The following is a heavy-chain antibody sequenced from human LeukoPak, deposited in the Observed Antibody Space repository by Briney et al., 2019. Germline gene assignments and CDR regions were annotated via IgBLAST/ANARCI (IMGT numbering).Heavy chain of an antibody. CDR2: SNADSLGT. V-gene: IGHV1-2*06. CDR1: GYSFTAHF. D-gene: IGHD6-6*01. Sequence: ASVKVSCKASGYSFTAHFMHWIRQAPGQGPEWMGQSNADSLGTKYAPKFQGRVTMTRDTSIATAYMELNSLTSDDTAVYFCVREPYSRSSDRHERTFDYWGQGTLVTVSS. J-gene: IGHJ4*02. CDR3: VREPYSRSSDRHERTFDY.